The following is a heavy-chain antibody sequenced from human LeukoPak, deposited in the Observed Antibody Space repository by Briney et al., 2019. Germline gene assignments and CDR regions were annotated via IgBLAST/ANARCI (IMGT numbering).Heavy chain of an antibody. CDR2: IIPIFGTA. CDR3: AGAIREWFDP. V-gene: IGHV1-69*05. J-gene: IGHJ5*02. D-gene: IGHD4/OR15-4a*01. CDR1: GGTFSSYA. Sequence: SVKVSCKASGGTFSSYAISWVRQAPGQGLEWMGGIIPIFGTANYAQKFQGRVTITTDESTSTAYMELISLRSEDTAVYYCAGAIREWFDPWGQGTLVTVSS.